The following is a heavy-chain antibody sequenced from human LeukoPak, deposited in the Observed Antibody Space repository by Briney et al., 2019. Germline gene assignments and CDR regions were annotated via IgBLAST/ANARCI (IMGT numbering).Heavy chain of an antibody. CDR1: GFTFSSYS. CDR3: ARAPVRDSYAFDI. J-gene: IGHJ3*02. V-gene: IGHV3-21*01. Sequence: PGGSLRLSCAASGFTFSSYSMNWVRQAPGKGLEWVSSISSSSSYIYYADSVKGRFTISRDNAKNSLYLQMNSLRAEDTAVYYCARAPVRDSYAFDIWGQGTMVTVSS. D-gene: IGHD2-21*02. CDR2: ISSSSSYI.